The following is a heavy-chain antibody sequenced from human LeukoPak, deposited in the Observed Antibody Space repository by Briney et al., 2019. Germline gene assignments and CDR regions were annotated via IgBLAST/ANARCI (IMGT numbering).Heavy chain of an antibody. CDR3: ARCSLCGSSEAYFDY. Sequence: GSLRLPCAASGFTFSSYRMNWIRQPAGKGLEWIGRIYTCGSTNYNPSLKSRVTISVETSKNQFSLKLSSVTAADTAVYYCARCSLCGSSEAYFDYWGQGTLVTVSS. V-gene: IGHV4-4*07. D-gene: IGHD6-13*01. CDR1: GFTFSSYR. CDR2: IYTCGST. J-gene: IGHJ4*02.